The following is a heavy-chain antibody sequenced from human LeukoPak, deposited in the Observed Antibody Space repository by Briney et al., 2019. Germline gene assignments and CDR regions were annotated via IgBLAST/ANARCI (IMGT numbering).Heavy chain of an antibody. D-gene: IGHD6-13*01. Sequence: PSETLSPTCTVSGGSISSYYWSWIRQPAGKGLEWIGRIYTSGSTNYNPSLKSRVTISVDKSKNQFSLKLSSVTAADTAVYYCARDPEYSSSWGCAFDIWGQGTMVTVSS. J-gene: IGHJ3*02. CDR1: GGSISSYY. CDR2: IYTSGST. V-gene: IGHV4-4*07. CDR3: ARDPEYSSSWGCAFDI.